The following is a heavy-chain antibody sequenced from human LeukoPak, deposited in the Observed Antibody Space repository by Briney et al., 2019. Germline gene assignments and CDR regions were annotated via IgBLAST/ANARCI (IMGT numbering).Heavy chain of an antibody. CDR3: ARQDFWSGYYFDP. D-gene: IGHD3-3*01. J-gene: IGHJ5*02. CDR1: GGSISSSSYY. Sequence: PSETLSLTCTVSGGSISSSSYYWGWIRQPPGKGLEWIGSIYYSGSTYYNPSLKSRVTISVDTSKNQFSLKLSSVTAADTAVYYCARQDFWSGYYFDPWGQGTLVTVSS. CDR2: IYYSGST. V-gene: IGHV4-39*01.